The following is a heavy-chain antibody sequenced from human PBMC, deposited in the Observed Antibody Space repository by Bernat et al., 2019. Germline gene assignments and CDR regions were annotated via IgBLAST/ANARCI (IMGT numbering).Heavy chain of an antibody. D-gene: IGHD3-10*01. V-gene: IGHV4-59*08. CDR1: GGSISSYY. CDR3: AGRRYYYGSGSYYPLDY. CDR2: IYYSGST. Sequence: QVQLQESGPGLVKPSETLSLTCTVSGGSISSYYWSWIRQPPGKGLEWIGYIYYSGSTNYNPSLKSRVTISVDTSKNQFSLKLSSVTAADTAVYYCAGRRYYYGSGSYYPLDYWGQGTLVTVSS. J-gene: IGHJ4*02.